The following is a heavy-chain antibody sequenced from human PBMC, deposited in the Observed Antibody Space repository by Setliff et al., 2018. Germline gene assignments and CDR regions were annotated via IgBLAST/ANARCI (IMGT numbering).Heavy chain of an antibody. D-gene: IGHD5-12*01. V-gene: IGHV1-69*10. J-gene: IGHJ6*03. CDR1: GGTFSSYA. CDR2: IIPLLDIA. CDR3: ARVTRLSVDGYNYVSYYYYYMDV. Sequence: RASVKVSCKASGGTFSSYAISWVRQAPGQGLEWMGGIIPLLDIAKYAEKFKGRVTITADKSTSTAYVELSSLRSEDTAVYYCARVTRLSVDGYNYVSYYYYYMDVWGKGTTVTVSS.